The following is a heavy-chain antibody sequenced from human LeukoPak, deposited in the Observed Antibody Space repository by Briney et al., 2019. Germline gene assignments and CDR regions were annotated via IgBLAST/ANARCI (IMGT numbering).Heavy chain of an antibody. Sequence: GGSLRLSCAASGFTFSSYPMSWVSQAPGKGLEWVSGISGSDNRTYYTDSVEGRFTISRDNSKNTLYLQMNSLRAEDTAVYFCAIDDSGMYYYDSSGYPNWFYPWGQGTLVTVSS. V-gene: IGHV3-23*01. CDR2: ISGSDNRT. CDR1: GFTFSSYP. CDR3: AIDDSGMYYYDSSGYPNWFYP. D-gene: IGHD3-22*01. J-gene: IGHJ5*02.